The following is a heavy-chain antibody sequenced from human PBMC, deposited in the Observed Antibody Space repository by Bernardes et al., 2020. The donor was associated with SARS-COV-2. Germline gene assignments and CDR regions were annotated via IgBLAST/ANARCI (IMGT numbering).Heavy chain of an antibody. CDR2: VSYSGST. V-gene: IGHV4-59*01. J-gene: IGHJ4*02. CDR1: GGSISKYY. CDR3: ARLEVPAIIEAQGSYFFHY. D-gene: IGHD2-2*01. Sequence: SETLSLTCSVSGGSISKYYWSWIRQPPGKGLEWIGYVSYSGSTNYNPSLKSRVTISVDTSKNQFSLRLSSVTAADTAVYYCARLEVPAIIEAQGSYFFHYWGQGTLVTVSS.